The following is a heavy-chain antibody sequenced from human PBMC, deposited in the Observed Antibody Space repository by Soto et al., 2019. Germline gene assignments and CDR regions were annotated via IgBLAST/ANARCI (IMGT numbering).Heavy chain of an antibody. D-gene: IGHD3-16*01. V-gene: IGHV4-31*03. CDR1: GGSITSGGHY. CDR2: IFHSGSP. J-gene: IGHJ4*02. CDR3: ARGGTADNYFDF. Sequence: QVQLQESGPGLLKPSQTLYLTCTVSGGSITSGGHYWSWIRQHPGKGLEWIGHIFHSGSPHYNPSLQSRISTSVDTSTSHFSLNLNSVTAADTAVYYCARGGTADNYFDFWGQGTLVSVSS.